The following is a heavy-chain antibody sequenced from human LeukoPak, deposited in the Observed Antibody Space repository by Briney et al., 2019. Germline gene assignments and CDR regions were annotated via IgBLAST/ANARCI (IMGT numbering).Heavy chain of an antibody. V-gene: IGHV4-59*08. Sequence: SETLSLTCTVSGGSITTNYWSWIRQPAGKGLEWIGYIYYSGSTNYNPSPKSRVTISVDTSKNQFSLKLSSVTAADTAVYYCARHESYGDANWFDPWGQGTLVTVSS. CDR3: ARHESYGDANWFDP. CDR2: IYYSGST. J-gene: IGHJ5*02. D-gene: IGHD4-17*01. CDR1: GGSITTNY.